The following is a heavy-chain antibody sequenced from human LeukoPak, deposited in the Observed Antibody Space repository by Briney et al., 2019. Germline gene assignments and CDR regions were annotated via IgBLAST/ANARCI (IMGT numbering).Heavy chain of an antibody. CDR1: GGSISSGDYY. Sequence: SETLSLTCTVSGGSISSGDYYRSWIRQPPGKGLEWIGYIYYSGSTYYNPSLKSRVTISVDTSKNQFSLKLSSVTAADTAVYYCAREPGIAAAGTTPYYYGMDVWGQGTTVTVSS. V-gene: IGHV4-30-4*01. CDR2: IYYSGST. J-gene: IGHJ6*02. D-gene: IGHD6-13*01. CDR3: AREPGIAAAGTTPYYYGMDV.